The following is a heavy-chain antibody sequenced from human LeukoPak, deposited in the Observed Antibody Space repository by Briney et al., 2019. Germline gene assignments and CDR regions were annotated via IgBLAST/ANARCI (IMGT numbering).Heavy chain of an antibody. V-gene: IGHV3-53*01. Sequence: GALRLSCAASGFIVSTKYMTWVRQAPGKGLEWVSIIYGGGSTYYADPVKGRFTISRDKSKDTLFLQMNSLRVEDTAIYYCAKDGVESYGGVSFFDYWGQGTLVTVSS. CDR1: GFIVSTKY. CDR3: AKDGVESYGGVSFFDY. D-gene: IGHD4-23*01. CDR2: IYGGGST. J-gene: IGHJ4*02.